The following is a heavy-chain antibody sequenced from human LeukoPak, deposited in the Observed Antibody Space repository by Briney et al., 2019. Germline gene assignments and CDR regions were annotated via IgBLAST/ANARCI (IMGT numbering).Heavy chain of an antibody. V-gene: IGHV4-59*01. CDR1: GGSMRNYY. D-gene: IGHD6-19*01. J-gene: IGHJ4*02. CDR3: ARGWASGWYYFDF. Sequence: SETLSLTCAVPGGSMRNYYWSWIRQPPGKGLEWIGYTYDSGSSSYNPSLRSRVSISIDTSKNQFSLNLRSVTAADTAVYYCARGWASGWYYFDFWGQGTLVTVSS. CDR2: TYDSGSS.